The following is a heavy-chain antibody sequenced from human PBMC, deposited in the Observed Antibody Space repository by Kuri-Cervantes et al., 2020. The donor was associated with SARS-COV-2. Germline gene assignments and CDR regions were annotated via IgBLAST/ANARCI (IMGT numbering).Heavy chain of an antibody. Sequence: GESLKISCAASGFTFSSYGMHWVRQAPGKGLEWVAVISYGGSNKYYADSVKGRFTISRDNSKNTLYLQMNSLRAEDTAVYYCAKGYSGSYTAHMKTHRAFDYWGQGTLVTVSS. CDR1: GFTFSSYG. CDR2: ISYGGSNK. J-gene: IGHJ4*02. D-gene: IGHD1-26*01. CDR3: AKGYSGSYTAHMKTHRAFDY. V-gene: IGHV3-30*18.